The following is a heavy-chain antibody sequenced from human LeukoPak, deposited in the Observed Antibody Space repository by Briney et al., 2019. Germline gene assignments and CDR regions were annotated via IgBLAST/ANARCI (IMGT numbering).Heavy chain of an antibody. CDR3: ARSVEGYCSGGSCYSYYYYMDV. V-gene: IGHV4-39*07. D-gene: IGHD2-15*01. J-gene: IGHJ6*03. CDR2: IYYSGST. Sequence: SETLSLTCTVSGGSISRSSYYWGWIRQPPGKGLEWIGSIYYSGSTYYNPSLKSRVTISVDTSKNQFSLKLSSVTAADTAVYYCARSVEGYCSGGSCYSYYYYMDVWGKGTTVTVSS. CDR1: GGSISRSSYY.